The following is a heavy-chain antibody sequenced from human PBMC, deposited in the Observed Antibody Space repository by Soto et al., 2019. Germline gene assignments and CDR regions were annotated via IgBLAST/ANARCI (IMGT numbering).Heavy chain of an antibody. Sequence: QVQLVESGGGVVQPGRSLRLSCAASGFTFSSYGMHWVRQAPGKGLEWVAVIWYDGSNKYYADSVKGRFTISRDNSKNTLYLPMNSLRAEYTAVYYCMVPHDYDSSGYYSPWGQGTMVTVSS. V-gene: IGHV3-33*01. CDR1: GFTFSSYG. D-gene: IGHD3-22*01. CDR3: MVPHDYDSSGYYSP. CDR2: IWYDGSNK. J-gene: IGHJ3*01.